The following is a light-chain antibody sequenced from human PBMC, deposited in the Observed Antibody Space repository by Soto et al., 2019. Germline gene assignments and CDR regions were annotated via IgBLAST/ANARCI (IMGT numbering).Light chain of an antibody. CDR2: TTS. V-gene: IGKV1-39*01. J-gene: IGKJ2*01. CDR1: QSISKF. Sequence: DIQMTQSPSPLSASVGDRVTITCRASQSISKFLNWYQQKPGQAPRLLIYTTSTLQSGVPSRFSGGVSGTEYTLTISALQPEDFATYYCQQTFSVRYTFGQGTKLDIK. CDR3: QQTFSVRYT.